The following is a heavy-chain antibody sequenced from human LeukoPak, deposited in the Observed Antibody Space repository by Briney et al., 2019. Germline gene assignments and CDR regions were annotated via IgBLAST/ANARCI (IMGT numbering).Heavy chain of an antibody. V-gene: IGHV3-49*04. CDR2: IRSKAYGGTT. Sequence: GGSLRLSCTASGFTFGDYAMSWVRQAPGKGLEWVGFIRSKAYGGTTEYAASVKGRFTISRDDSKSIAYLQMNSLKTEDTAVYYCTRDLGRGYSGYDYVFDYWGQGTLVTVSS. D-gene: IGHD5-12*01. CDR1: GFTFGDYA. J-gene: IGHJ4*02. CDR3: TRDLGRGYSGYDYVFDY.